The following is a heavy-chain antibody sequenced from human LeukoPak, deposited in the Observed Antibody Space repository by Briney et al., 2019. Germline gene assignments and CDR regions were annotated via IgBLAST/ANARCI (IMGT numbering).Heavy chain of an antibody. D-gene: IGHD2-21*02. J-gene: IGHJ4*02. Sequence: GGSLRLSCAASGFTFSSHGMHWVRQAPGKGLEWVAIISYDGSKKYYADSVKGRFTISRDNSKNTPYLQMNSLRTEDTAVYYCAKDLERHIVVVTASAVDYWGQGTLVTVSS. V-gene: IGHV3-30*18. CDR1: GFTFSSHG. CDR2: ISYDGSKK. CDR3: AKDLERHIVVVTASAVDY.